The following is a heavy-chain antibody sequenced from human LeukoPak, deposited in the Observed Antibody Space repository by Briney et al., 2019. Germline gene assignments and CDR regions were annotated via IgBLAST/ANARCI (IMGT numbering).Heavy chain of an antibody. CDR3: ARAGDVWFGELSF. Sequence: IQPGGSLRLSCAASGFTVSSNYMSWVRQAPGKGLEWVSVIYSGGSTYYADSVKGRLTISRDNSKNTLYLQMNSLRAEDTAVYYCARAGDVWFGELSFWGQGTLVTVSS. V-gene: IGHV3-53*01. J-gene: IGHJ4*02. CDR1: GFTVSSNY. CDR2: IYSGGST. D-gene: IGHD3-10*01.